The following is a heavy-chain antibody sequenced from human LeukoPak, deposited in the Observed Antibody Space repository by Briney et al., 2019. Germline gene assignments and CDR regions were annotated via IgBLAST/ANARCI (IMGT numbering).Heavy chain of an antibody. Sequence: PGGSLRLSCAASGFTFSSYAMSRVRQAPGMGLEWVSAIRGSGGSTYYADSVKGRFTISRDNSKNTLYLQMNSLRAEDTAVYYCAKDEDAIGWFDYWGQGTLVTVST. CDR2: IRGSGGST. CDR3: AKDEDAIGWFDY. V-gene: IGHV3-23*01. D-gene: IGHD6-19*01. CDR1: GFTFSSYA. J-gene: IGHJ4*02.